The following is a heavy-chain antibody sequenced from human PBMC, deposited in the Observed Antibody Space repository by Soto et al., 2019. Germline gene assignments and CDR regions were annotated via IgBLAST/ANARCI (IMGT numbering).Heavy chain of an antibody. D-gene: IGHD3-9*01. V-gene: IGHV3-33*01. J-gene: IGHJ6*02. CDR1: GFTFSSYG. Sequence: GGSLRLSCAASGFTFSSYGMHWVRQAPGKGLEWVAVIWYDGSNKYYADSVKGRFTISRDNSKNTLYLQMNSLRAEDTAVYYCARAAVDILTGYYPYYYGMDVWGQGTTVTVSS. CDR3: ARAAVDILTGYYPYYYGMDV. CDR2: IWYDGSNK.